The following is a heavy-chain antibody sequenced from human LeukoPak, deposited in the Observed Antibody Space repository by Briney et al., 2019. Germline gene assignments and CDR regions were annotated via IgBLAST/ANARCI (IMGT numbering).Heavy chain of an antibody. V-gene: IGHV3-23*01. J-gene: IGHJ4*02. CDR3: AKSRGSSYAPFDY. CDR1: GFTFSSYA. CDR2: ISDGGGST. Sequence: GGSLRLSCAASGFTFSSYAMSWVRQAPGKGLEWVSAISDGGGSTYYADSVKGRFTISRDNSKNTLYLQMNSLRAEDTAVYYCAKSRGSSYAPFDYWGQGTLVTVSS. D-gene: IGHD3-22*01.